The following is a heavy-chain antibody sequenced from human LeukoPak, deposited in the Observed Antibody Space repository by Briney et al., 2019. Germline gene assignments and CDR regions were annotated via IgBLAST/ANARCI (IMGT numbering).Heavy chain of an antibody. J-gene: IGHJ6*02. CDR3: ARIMEYRSYGDYYYGMDV. V-gene: IGHV4-34*01. CDR2: INHSGST. D-gene: IGHD5-18*01. Sequence: SETLSLTCEVYGGSFSGYYWNWIRQPPGKGLEWIGEINHSGSTNYNLSLKSRVSISVDTSKNHFSLKLSSLTAADMAVYYCARIMEYRSYGDYYYGMDVWGQGTTVTVSS. CDR1: GGSFSGYY.